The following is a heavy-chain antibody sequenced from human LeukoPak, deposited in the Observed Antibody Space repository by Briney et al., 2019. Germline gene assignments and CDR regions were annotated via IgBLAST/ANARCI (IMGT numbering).Heavy chain of an antibody. CDR2: IYSTGST. V-gene: IGHV4-4*07. Sequence: PSETLSLTCTVSGGSISSYYWSWIRQPAGKGLEWIGRIYSTGSTNYNPSLKSRVTMSVDTSKNQFSLRLRSVTAADTAVYFCARRRGDMATIPDYHYYYMDVWGKGTTVTVSS. CDR1: GGSISSYY. CDR3: ARRRGDMATIPDYHYYYMDV. J-gene: IGHJ6*03. D-gene: IGHD5-24*01.